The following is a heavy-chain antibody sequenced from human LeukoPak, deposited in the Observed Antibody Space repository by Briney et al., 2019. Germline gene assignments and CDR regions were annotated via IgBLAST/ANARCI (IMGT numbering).Heavy chain of an antibody. CDR2: ISGSGGST. V-gene: IGHV3-23*01. D-gene: IGHD2-15*01. CDR1: GFTFSSYA. CDR3: AKAKALVVVAASDY. J-gene: IGHJ4*02. Sequence: GGSLRLSCAASGFTFSSYAMSWVRQAPGKGLEWVSAISGSGGSTYYADSEKGRFTISRDNSKNTLYLQMNSLRAEDTAVYYCAKAKALVVVAASDYWGQGTLVTVSS.